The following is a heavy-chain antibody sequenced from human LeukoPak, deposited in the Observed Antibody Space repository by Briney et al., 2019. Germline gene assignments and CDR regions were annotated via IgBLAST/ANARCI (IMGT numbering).Heavy chain of an antibody. D-gene: IGHD3-22*01. V-gene: IGHV4-59*01. J-gene: IGHJ4*02. Sequence: SETLSLTCTVSGGSISSYYWSWIRQPPGKGLEWIGYIYYSGSTNYNPSLKSRVTISVDTSKNQISLKLSSVTAADTAVYYCARRAYYYDSSGSSKAYYFDYWGQGTLVTVSS. CDR2: IYYSGST. CDR1: GGSISSYY. CDR3: ARRAYYYDSSGSSKAYYFDY.